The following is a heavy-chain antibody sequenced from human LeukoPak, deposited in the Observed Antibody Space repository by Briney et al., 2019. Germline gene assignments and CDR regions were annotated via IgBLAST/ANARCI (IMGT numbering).Heavy chain of an antibody. D-gene: IGHD2-21*02. Sequence: KPSETLSLTCTVSGGSISSRNYNWGWIRQAPGKGLEWIGSLHYSGTPFYNPSLKRRLTMSLDKSWNRFSLTLTSVTAADTAVFYCARHPGRLKMTTILGTLYFDDWGQGIRVTVSS. CDR2: LHYSGTP. V-gene: IGHV4-39*01. J-gene: IGHJ4*02. CDR1: GGSISSRNYN. CDR3: ARHPGRLKMTTILGTLYFDD.